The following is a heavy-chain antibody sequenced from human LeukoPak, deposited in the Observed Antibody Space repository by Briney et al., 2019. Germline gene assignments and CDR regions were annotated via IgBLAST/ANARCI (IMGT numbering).Heavy chain of an antibody. CDR3: AIGAGIVVVPAATATWFDP. J-gene: IGHJ5*02. CDR1: GGSFSGYY. D-gene: IGHD2-2*01. CDR2: NNHSGST. Sequence: PSETLSLTCAVYGGSFSGYYWSWIRQPPGKGLEWIGENNHSGSTNYNPSLKSRVTISVDTSKNQFSLKLSSVTAADTAVYYCAIGAGIVVVPAATATWFDPWGQGTLVTVSS. V-gene: IGHV4-34*01.